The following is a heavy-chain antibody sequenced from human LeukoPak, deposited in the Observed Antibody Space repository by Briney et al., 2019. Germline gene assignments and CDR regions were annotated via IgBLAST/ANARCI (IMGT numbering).Heavy chain of an antibody. CDR2: IHYSEST. CDR3: ATGHEDYDSSGYYRFDY. J-gene: IGHJ4*02. V-gene: IGHV4-31*03. D-gene: IGHD3-22*01. CDR1: GGXIRSGGDY. Sequence: SETLSLTCTVSGGXIRSGGDYWSWIRQHPGKGLEWIGYIHYSESTYYNPSLRSRVTISVDTSKNQFSLKLNSVTAADTAVYFCATGHEDYDSSGYYRFDYWGQGTLVTVSS.